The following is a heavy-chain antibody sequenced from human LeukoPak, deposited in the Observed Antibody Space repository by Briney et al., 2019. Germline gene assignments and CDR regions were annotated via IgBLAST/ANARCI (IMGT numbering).Heavy chain of an antibody. Sequence: SETLSLTCTVSGYSISNDYFWDWIRQPPGKGLEWIGSIYHSGSTYYNPSLKSRVTISVDTSKNQFSLKVSSVTAADTAVYYCARGPPEGYYYYMDVWGKGTTVTVSS. CDR3: ARGPPEGYYYYMDV. CDR2: IYHSGST. J-gene: IGHJ6*03. CDR1: GYSISNDYF. V-gene: IGHV4-38-2*02.